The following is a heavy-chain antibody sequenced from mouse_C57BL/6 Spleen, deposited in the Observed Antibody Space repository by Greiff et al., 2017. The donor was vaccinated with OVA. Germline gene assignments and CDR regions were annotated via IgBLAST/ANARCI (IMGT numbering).Heavy chain of an antibody. D-gene: IGHD4-1*01. J-gene: IGHJ2*01. V-gene: IGHV1-80*01. CDR3: APTRTGYYFDY. CDR2: IYPGDGDT. Sequence: QVQLQQSGAELVKPGASVKISCKASGYAFSSYWMNWVKQRPGKGLEWIGQIYPGDGDTNYNGKFKGTATLTADKSSSTAYMQLSSLTSEDSAVYFCAPTRTGYYFDYWGQGTTLTVSS. CDR1: GYAFSSYW.